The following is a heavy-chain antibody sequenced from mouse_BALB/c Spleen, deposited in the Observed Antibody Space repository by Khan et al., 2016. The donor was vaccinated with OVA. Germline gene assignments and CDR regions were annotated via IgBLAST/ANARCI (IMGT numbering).Heavy chain of an antibody. D-gene: IGHD1-3*01. V-gene: IGHV1S135*01. CDR2: IDPFNGGT. CDR3: ARSRSSWYFDV. CDR1: GYSFTSYY. J-gene: IGHJ1*01. Sequence: VQLKQSGPELMKPGASVKISCKASGYSFTSYYMHWVKQSHGKSLEWIGYIDPFNGGTSYNQKFKGKATLTVDKSSSTAYMHLSSLTSEDSAVXYCARSRSSWYFDVWGAGTTVTVSS.